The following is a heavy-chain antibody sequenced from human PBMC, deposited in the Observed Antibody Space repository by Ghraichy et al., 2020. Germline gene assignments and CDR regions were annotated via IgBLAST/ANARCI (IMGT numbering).Heavy chain of an antibody. CDR1: GYTFTGYY. Sequence: ASVKVSCKASGYTFTGYYIHWVRQAPGQGLEWMGWINPNSGGTNYAQKFQGRVTMTRDTSISTAYMELSSLRSDDTAVYYCAKALLFCSGGGCLPLHPCDIWGQGTLVTVAS. J-gene: IGHJ4*02. D-gene: IGHD2-15*01. V-gene: IGHV1-2*02. CDR3: AKALLFCSGGGCLPLHPCDI. CDR2: INPNSGGT.